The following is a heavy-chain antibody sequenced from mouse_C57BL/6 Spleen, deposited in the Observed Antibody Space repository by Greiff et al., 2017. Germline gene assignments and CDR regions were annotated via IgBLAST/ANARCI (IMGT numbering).Heavy chain of an antibody. J-gene: IGHJ2*01. V-gene: IGHV1-53*01. CDR2: INPSNGGT. CDR1: GYTFTSYW. D-gene: IGHD1-1*01. CDR3: ARKPVPYYGVDY. Sequence: QVQLQQPGTELVKPGASVKLSCKASGYTFTSYWMHWVKQRPGKGLEWIGNINPSNGGTNYNEKFKSKATLTVDKSSSTAYIKRSSLTSEDSAVYECARKPVPYYGVDYWGKGTTLTVSS.